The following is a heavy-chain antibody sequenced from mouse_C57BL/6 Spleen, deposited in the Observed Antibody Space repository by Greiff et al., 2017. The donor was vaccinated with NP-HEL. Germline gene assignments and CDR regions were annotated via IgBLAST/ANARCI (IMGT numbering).Heavy chain of an antibody. J-gene: IGHJ4*01. Sequence: VQVVESGPGLVAPSQSLSITCTVSGFSLTSYGVHWVRQPPGKGLEWLVVIWSDGSTTYNSALKSRLSISKDNSKSQVFLKMNSLQTDDTAMYYCARSYGNYVNYAMDYWGQGTSVTVSS. CDR3: ARSYGNYVNYAMDY. CDR1: GFSLTSYG. D-gene: IGHD2-1*01. V-gene: IGHV2-6*02. CDR2: IWSDGST.